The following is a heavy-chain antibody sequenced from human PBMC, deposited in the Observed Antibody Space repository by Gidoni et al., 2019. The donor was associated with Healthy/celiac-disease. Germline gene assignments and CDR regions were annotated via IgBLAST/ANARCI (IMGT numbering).Heavy chain of an antibody. Sequence: EVQLLESGGGLVQPGGSLSFSCPASGFTFSSYAMSWVRQAPGKGLGGFSAISGSGGSTYYADSVKGRFTISRDNSKNTLYLQMNSLRAEDTAVYYCAKDLVGANVYWGQGTLVTVSS. D-gene: IGHD1-26*01. CDR1: GFTFSSYA. J-gene: IGHJ4*02. V-gene: IGHV3-23*01. CDR2: ISGSGGST. CDR3: AKDLVGANVY.